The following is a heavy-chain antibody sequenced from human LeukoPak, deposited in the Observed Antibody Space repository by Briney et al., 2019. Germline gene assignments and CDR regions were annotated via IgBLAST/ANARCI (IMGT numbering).Heavy chain of an antibody. CDR3: AKDIGVSVGALDY. J-gene: IGHJ4*02. V-gene: IGHV3-9*01. D-gene: IGHD1-26*01. Sequence: PGGSLRLSCAASGFTFDDYAMHWVRQAPGKGLEWVSGISWNSGSIGYADSVKGRFTISRDNAKNSLYLQMNSLRAEDTALYYCAKDIGVSVGALDYWGQGTLVTVSS. CDR1: GFTFDDYA. CDR2: ISWNSGSI.